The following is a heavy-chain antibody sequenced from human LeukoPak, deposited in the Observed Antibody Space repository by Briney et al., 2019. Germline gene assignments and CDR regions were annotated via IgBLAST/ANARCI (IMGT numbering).Heavy chain of an antibody. D-gene: IGHD6-13*01. Sequence: GASLQISCKISGYKLTNNWIGWVRQVPGKGLEWMGLIYSPSFQGQVTLSVDASISTAYLQLSGLRASDTAIYYCVRFALTSSLDHWGQGTLVTVSS. V-gene: IGHV5-51*01. J-gene: IGHJ5*02. CDR3: VRFALTSSLDH. CDR2: IY. CDR1: GYKLTNNW.